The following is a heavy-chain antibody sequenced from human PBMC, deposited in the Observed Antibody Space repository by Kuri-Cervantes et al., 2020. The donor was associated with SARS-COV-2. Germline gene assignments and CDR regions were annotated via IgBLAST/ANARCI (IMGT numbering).Heavy chain of an antibody. CDR1: GYTFTSYD. CDR3: ARVGYSSSWYAENSPGFDY. D-gene: IGHD6-13*01. Sequence: ASVKVSCKASGYTFTSYDINWVRQATGQGLEWMGWMNPNSGNTGYAQKFQGRVTMTRNTSISTAYMELSSLRSEDTAVYYCARVGYSSSWYAENSPGFDYWGQGTLVTVSS. J-gene: IGHJ4*02. CDR2: MNPNSGNT. V-gene: IGHV1-8*01.